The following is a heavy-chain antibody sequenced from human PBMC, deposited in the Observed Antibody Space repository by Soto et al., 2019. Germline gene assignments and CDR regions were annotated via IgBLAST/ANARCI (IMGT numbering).Heavy chain of an antibody. CDR3: ARPIRYYYDTSDQSAWFDP. CDR2: IIPIFGTA. Sequence: QVQLVQSGAEVKKPGSSVKVSCKASGGTFSSYAISWVRQAPGQGLEWMGGIIPIFGTANYEQKFQGRVTIIADESTSPAYMELSSLRSEDTAVYYCARPIRYYYDTSDQSAWFDPWGQGTLVTVSS. CDR1: GGTFSSYA. V-gene: IGHV1-69*12. D-gene: IGHD3-22*01. J-gene: IGHJ5*02.